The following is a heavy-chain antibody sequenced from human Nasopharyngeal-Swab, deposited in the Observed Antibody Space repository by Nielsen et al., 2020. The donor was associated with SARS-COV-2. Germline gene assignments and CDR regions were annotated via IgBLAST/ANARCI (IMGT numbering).Heavy chain of an antibody. CDR2: ISSSSRYI. CDR3: ARDGLYYDFWSAYFMDV. D-gene: IGHD3-3*01. J-gene: IGHJ6*02. V-gene: IGHV3-21*01. CDR1: GFTFNNYN. Sequence: GESLKISYAASGFTFNNYNFNWVRQAPGKGLEWVSSISSSSRYIYYADSVKGRFTISRDNAKNSLYLQMNSLRAEDTAVYYCARDGLYYDFWSAYFMDVWGQGTTVTVSS.